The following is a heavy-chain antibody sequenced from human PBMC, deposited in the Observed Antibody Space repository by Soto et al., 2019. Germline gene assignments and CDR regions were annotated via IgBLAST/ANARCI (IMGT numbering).Heavy chain of an antibody. CDR3: ARVERFLEGLLSTENNWFDP. D-gene: IGHD3-3*01. J-gene: IGHJ5*02. Sequence: ASVKVSCKASGYTFTNYGISWVRQAPGQGLEWMGWISAYNGNTNYAQKLQGRVTMTTDTSTSTAYMELRSLRSDDTAVYYCARVERFLEGLLSTENNWFDPGGKGSLVTVSS. CDR1: GYTFTNYG. V-gene: IGHV1-18*01. CDR2: ISAYNGNT.